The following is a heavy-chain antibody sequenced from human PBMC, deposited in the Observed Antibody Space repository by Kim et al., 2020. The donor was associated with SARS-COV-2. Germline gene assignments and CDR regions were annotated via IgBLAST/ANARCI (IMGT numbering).Heavy chain of an antibody. V-gene: IGHV3-30*18. CDR3: AKDIWFGALDSNYYGMDV. J-gene: IGHJ6*02. CDR1: GFTFSTYG. D-gene: IGHD3-10*01. Sequence: GGSLRLSCAASGFTFSTYGIHWVRQTPGQGLEWVALISDDGTKTYYADSVKGRFTVSRDNSKKTVYLLMNNPRVEDTALYYCAKDIWFGALDSNYYGMDVWGQGTTVTVSS. CDR2: ISDDGTKT.